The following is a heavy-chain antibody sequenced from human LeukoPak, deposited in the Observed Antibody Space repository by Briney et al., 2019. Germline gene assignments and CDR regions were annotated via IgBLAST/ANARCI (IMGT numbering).Heavy chain of an antibody. CDR2: INHSGST. V-gene: IGHV4-34*01. J-gene: IGHJ4*02. CDR1: GGSFSGYY. CDR3: ARESVSYSSSWYFDY. D-gene: IGHD6-13*01. Sequence: SETLSLTCAVYGGSFSGYYWSWIRQPPGKGLEWIGEINHSGSTNYNPSLKSRVTISVDTSKNQFSLKLSSVTAADTAVYYCARESVSYSSSWYFDYWGQGTLVTVLS.